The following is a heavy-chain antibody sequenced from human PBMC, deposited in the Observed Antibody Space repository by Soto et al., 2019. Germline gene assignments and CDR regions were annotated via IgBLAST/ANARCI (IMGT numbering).Heavy chain of an antibody. D-gene: IGHD5-18*01. Sequence: QVQLVESGGGVVQPGRSLRLSCAASAFTFSSYRIHWVRQAPGKGLDWVAVISYDASDKYYADSVKGRFTISRDNSNDTLYLQMTSLRAEDTAVYYCVKERYGQLWLEDYGMDVWGQGAIVTVSS. V-gene: IGHV3-30*18. CDR3: VKERYGQLWLEDYGMDV. CDR2: ISYDASDK. CDR1: AFTFSSYR. J-gene: IGHJ6*02.